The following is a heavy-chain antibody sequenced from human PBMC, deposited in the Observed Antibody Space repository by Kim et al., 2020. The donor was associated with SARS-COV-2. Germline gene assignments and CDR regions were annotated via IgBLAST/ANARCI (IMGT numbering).Heavy chain of an antibody. CDR3: ASGSYSRFDY. D-gene: IGHD3-10*01. V-gene: IGHV3-72*01. CDR1: GFSFSDHY. Sequence: GGSLRLSCAASGFSFSDHYMDWVRQAPGKGLEWVGRSRNKAHSYTTEYAASVKGRFTISRDDSKNSLYLQMNSLKTEDTAIYYCASGSYSRFDYWGRGTLVTVSS. CDR2: SRNKAHSYTT. J-gene: IGHJ4*02.